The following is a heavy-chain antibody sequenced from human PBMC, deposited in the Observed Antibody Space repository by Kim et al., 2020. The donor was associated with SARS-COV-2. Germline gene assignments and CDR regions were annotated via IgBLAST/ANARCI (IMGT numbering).Heavy chain of an antibody. CDR2: IYYSGST. CDR1: GGSISSYY. V-gene: IGHV4-59*13. D-gene: IGHD6-19*01. Sequence: SETLSLTCTVSGGSISSYYWSWIRQPPGKGLEWIGYIYYSGSTNYNPSLKSRVTISVDTSKNQFSLKLSSVTAADTAVYYCARESSQWLFDYWGQGTLVTVSS. J-gene: IGHJ4*02. CDR3: ARESSQWLFDY.